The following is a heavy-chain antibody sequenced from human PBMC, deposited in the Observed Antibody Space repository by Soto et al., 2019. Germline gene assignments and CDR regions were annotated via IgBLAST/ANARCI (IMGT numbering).Heavy chain of an antibody. CDR1: GFTFTSSA. Sequence: VASVKVSCKASGFTFTSSAVQWVRQARGQRLEWIGWIVVGSGNTNYAQKFQERVTITRDMSTSTAYMELSSLRYEDTAVYYCAALVGATGFDYWGPGTPVTVSS. V-gene: IGHV1-58*01. CDR2: IVVGSGNT. CDR3: AALVGATGFDY. J-gene: IGHJ4*02. D-gene: IGHD1-26*01.